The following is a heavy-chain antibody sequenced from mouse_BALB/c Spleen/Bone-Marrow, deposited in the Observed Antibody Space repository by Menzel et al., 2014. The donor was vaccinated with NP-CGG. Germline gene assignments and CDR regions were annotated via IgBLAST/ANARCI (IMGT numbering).Heavy chain of an antibody. D-gene: IGHD1-1*01. V-gene: IGHV7-3*02. CDR2: IRNKANGYTT. CDR1: GLTFTDYY. CDR3: AIDEHYGIFWYFDF. J-gene: IGHJ1*01. Sequence: EVQRVESGGGLVQPGGSLRLSCATSGLTFTDYYMSWVRPPPGKALEWLGFIRNKANGYTTEYSASVKGRTTISRDNTQSILYLQRNPLGAEDSATYYCAIDEHYGIFWYFDFLGAGTTVTVSS.